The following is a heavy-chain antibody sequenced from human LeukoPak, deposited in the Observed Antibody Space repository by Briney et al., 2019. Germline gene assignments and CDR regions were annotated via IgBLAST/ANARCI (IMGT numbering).Heavy chain of an antibody. J-gene: IGHJ6*03. CDR1: GSISSGSYY. Sequence: KPSETLSLTCTVSGSISSGSYYWSWIRQPAGKGLEWIERIYTSGSTNYNPSLESRVTMSADTSKNQFSLKLSSVTAADTAVYYCARVPRSYYYYYYMDVWGKGTTVTVSS. CDR3: ARVPRSYYYYYYMDV. V-gene: IGHV4-61*02. CDR2: IYTSGST.